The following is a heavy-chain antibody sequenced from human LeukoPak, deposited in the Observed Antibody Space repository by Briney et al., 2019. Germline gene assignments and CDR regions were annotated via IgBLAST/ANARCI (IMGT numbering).Heavy chain of an antibody. CDR1: GYSFTNYW. D-gene: IGHD4-11*01. CDR3: ARHGPFYSNRNYFDP. Sequence: GESLKISCKGSGYSFTNYWIGWVRQMPGKGLEWMGIIYPDDSDTRYSPSFQGQVTISADKSINTAYLQWSSLKASDTAIYYCARHGPFYSNRNYFDPWGQGTLVTVS. V-gene: IGHV5-51*01. J-gene: IGHJ5*02. CDR2: IYPDDSDT.